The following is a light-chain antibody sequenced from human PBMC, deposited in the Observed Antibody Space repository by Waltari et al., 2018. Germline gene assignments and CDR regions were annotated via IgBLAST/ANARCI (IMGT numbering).Light chain of an antibody. CDR3: QQYDNYWT. V-gene: IGKV1-5*03. J-gene: IGKJ1*01. Sequence: DIQMTQSPSTLSASVGDRVTITCRASQSITNWLAWYQQKPGKAPNLLIYRASNLESGVTSRFSGSGSGTEFTLTISSLQPDDFATYYCQQYDNYWTFGQGTKVEIK. CDR1: QSITNW. CDR2: RAS.